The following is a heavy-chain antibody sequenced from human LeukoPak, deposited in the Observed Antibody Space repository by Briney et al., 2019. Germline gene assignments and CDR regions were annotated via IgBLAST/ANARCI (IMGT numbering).Heavy chain of an antibody. CDR1: GFTFSSYE. CDR3: AELGITMIGGV. V-gene: IGHV3-48*03. J-gene: IGHJ6*04. D-gene: IGHD3-10*02. CDR2: ISSSGSTI. Sequence: GGSLRLSCATSGFTFSSYEMNWVRQAPGKGLEWVSYISSSGSTIYYADSVKGRFTISRDNSKNSLYLQMNSLRAEDTAVYYCAELGITMIGGVWGKGTTVTISS.